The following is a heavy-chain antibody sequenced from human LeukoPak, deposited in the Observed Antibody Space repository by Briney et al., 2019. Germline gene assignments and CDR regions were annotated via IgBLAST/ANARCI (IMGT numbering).Heavy chain of an antibody. CDR1: GLTFSSYA. D-gene: IGHD5-18*01. CDR2: ISGSGGST. V-gene: IGHV3-23*01. J-gene: IGHJ4*02. Sequence: PGGSLRLSCAASGLTFSSYAMSWLRQAPGKGLEWVSAISGSGGSTYYADSVKGRFTISRDNSKNTLYLQMNSLRAEDTLIYYCAQAVRQFDTSMVMFDYWGQGTLVTVSS. CDR3: AQAVRQFDTSMVMFDY.